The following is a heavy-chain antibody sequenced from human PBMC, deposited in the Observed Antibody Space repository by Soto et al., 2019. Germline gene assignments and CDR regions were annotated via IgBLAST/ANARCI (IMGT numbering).Heavy chain of an antibody. D-gene: IGHD6-19*01. CDR1: GFTFSSYS. Sequence: ESGGGLVKPGGSLRLSCAASGFTFSSYSMNWVRQAPGKGLEWVSSISSSSSYIYYADSVKGRFTISRDNAKNSLYLQMNSLRAEDTAVYYCARVIRVAGDYYYYGMDVWGQGTTVTVSS. CDR3: ARVIRVAGDYYYYGMDV. V-gene: IGHV3-21*01. J-gene: IGHJ6*02. CDR2: ISSSSSYI.